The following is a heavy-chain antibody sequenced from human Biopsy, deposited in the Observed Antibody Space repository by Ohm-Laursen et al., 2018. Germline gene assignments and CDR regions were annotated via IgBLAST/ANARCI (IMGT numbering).Heavy chain of an antibody. CDR1: GGSISSDH. CDR3: ARLYRLDDYWNGDPPDAFDV. Sequence: TLSLTCTVSGGSISSDHWSWIRQSPGKGLEWIGYISNRGSTNYNPSLRGRVTISVDTSKNQFSLKLSSVTAADTAVFFCARLYRLDDYWNGDPPDAFDVWGQGTRVTVSS. CDR2: ISNRGST. D-gene: IGHD3-3*01. J-gene: IGHJ3*01. V-gene: IGHV4-59*01.